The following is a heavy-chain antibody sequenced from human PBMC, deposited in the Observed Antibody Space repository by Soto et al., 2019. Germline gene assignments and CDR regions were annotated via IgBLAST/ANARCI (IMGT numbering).Heavy chain of an antibody. CDR1: GGSISSSY. J-gene: IGHJ4*02. D-gene: IGHD3-22*01. CDR2: IHYSGST. Sequence: QVQLQESGPGLVKPSETLSLICSVSGGSISSSYWNWIRQPPGKGLEWIGYIHYSGSTNYNPSLKSRVTMSVDRPKSQFSLKLSSVTAADTAVYYCARSTMKIHDWGQGTLVTVSS. V-gene: IGHV4-59*01. CDR3: ARSTMKIHD.